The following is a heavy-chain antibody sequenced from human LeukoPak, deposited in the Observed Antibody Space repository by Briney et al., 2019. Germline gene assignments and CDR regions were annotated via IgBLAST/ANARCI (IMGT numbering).Heavy chain of an antibody. D-gene: IGHD3-22*01. CDR2: ISSDGDST. Sequence: GGSLRLSCAASGFTFSSYAMSWVRQAPGKGLEWVSAISSDGDSTYYANSVKGRFTISRDDSKNTLYLQMGSLRAEDMAVYYCARGYYDSSGYSADSFHIWGQGTMVTVSS. J-gene: IGHJ3*02. V-gene: IGHV3-64*01. CDR3: ARGYYDSSGYSADSFHI. CDR1: GFTFSSYA.